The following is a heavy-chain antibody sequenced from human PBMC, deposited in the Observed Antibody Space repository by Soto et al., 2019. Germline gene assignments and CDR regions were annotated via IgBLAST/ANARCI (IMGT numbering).Heavy chain of an antibody. CDR2: IYPGDSDT. D-gene: IGHD3-22*01. V-gene: IGHV5-51*01. Sequence: GESLKISCKASGYNFANYYIAWVRQMPGKGLEWMGIIYPGDSDTRYSPSFQGQVTLSADKSIATAYLQWSTLKASDTAIYYCATPFTTSRDAFDLWGQGTLVTVSS. J-gene: IGHJ3*01. CDR3: ATPFTTSRDAFDL. CDR1: GYNFANYY.